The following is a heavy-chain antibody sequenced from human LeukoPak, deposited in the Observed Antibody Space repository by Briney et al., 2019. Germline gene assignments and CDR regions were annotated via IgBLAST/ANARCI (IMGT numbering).Heavy chain of an antibody. J-gene: IGHJ4*02. CDR1: GGTFSSYA. D-gene: IGHD2-15*01. CDR3: ARGGAYCSGGSCYQYFDY. V-gene: IGHV1-69*13. Sequence: ASVKVSCKASGGTFSSYAISWVRQAPGQGLEWMGGIIPIFGTANYAQKFQGRVTITADESTSTAYMELSSLRSEDTAVYYCARGGAYCSGGSCYQYFDYWGQGTLVTVSS. CDR2: IIPIFGTA.